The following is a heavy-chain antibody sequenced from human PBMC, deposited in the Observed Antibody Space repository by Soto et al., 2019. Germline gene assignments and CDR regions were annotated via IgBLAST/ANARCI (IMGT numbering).Heavy chain of an antibody. CDR3: ARDLLYCGRDCYEDDFDI. Sequence: QVQLVQSGGEVKKPGASVKVSCKASGYIFTTYGISWVRQAPGQGLEWMGWIGTYNGDTNYAQKLHGRVTMTTDTSTSTAYMELRSLRSDDTAVYYCARDLLYCGRDCYEDDFDIWGQGTMATVSS. V-gene: IGHV1-18*01. CDR1: GYIFTTYG. D-gene: IGHD2-21*02. J-gene: IGHJ3*02. CDR2: IGTYNGDT.